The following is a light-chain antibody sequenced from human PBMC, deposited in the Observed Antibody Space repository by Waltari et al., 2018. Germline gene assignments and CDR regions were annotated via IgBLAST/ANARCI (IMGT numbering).Light chain of an antibody. CDR2: EVS. J-gene: IGLJ1*01. V-gene: IGLV2-23*02. CDR3: CAFAGRGFYV. Sequence: SAPTQPASHSGSPGQSIPISCTEIIRAVGRYPLLYWFPRHPGGAPKLLIYEVSKRPSGVSTRFSGSKSGKTASLTISGLQAEDEAEYYCCAFAGRGFYVFGTGTRVTVL. CDR1: IRAVGRYPL.